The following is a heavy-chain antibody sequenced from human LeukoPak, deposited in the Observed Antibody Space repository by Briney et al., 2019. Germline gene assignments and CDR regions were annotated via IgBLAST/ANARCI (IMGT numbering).Heavy chain of an antibody. CDR2: ISSSNSYI. V-gene: IGHV3-21*01. J-gene: IGHJ3*02. D-gene: IGHD4-17*01. Sequence: GGSLRLSCAASGFTFSSYSMNWVRQAPGKGLEWVSSISSSNSYIYYADSVKGLFTIAKDNSKNSLYLQMNSLRAEDTAVYYCARDYGDSPGAFDIWGQGTMVTVSS. CDR1: GFTFSSYS. CDR3: ARDYGDSPGAFDI.